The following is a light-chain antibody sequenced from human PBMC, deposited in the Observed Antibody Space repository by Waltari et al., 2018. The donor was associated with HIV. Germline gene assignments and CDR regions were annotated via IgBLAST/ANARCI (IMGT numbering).Light chain of an antibody. J-gene: IGKJ1*01. CDR2: KSC. Sequence: DIQMTQSPSTLSASVGDRVTITCRACQSISSWLAWYQQKPGKAPKLLIYKSCSLQSGVPSRFSGSGSGTEFTLTISSLQPHDFATYYCQQYNSFSSWTFGQGTKVEIK. CDR3: QQYNSFSSWT. V-gene: IGKV1-5*03. CDR1: QSISSW.